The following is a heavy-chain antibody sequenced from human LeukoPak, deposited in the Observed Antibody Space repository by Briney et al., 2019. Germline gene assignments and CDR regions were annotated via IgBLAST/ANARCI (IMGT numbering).Heavy chain of an antibody. CDR3: ARDRYYYDSSGYHNWFDP. D-gene: IGHD3-22*01. CDR1: GGSFSSYY. Sequence: PSETLSLTCAVYGGSFSSYYWSWIRQPAGKGLEWIGRIYTSGSTNYNPSLKSRVTMSVDTSKNQFSLKLSSVTAADTAVYYCARDRYYYDSSGYHNWFDPWGQGTLVTVSS. CDR2: IYTSGST. V-gene: IGHV4-4*07. J-gene: IGHJ5*02.